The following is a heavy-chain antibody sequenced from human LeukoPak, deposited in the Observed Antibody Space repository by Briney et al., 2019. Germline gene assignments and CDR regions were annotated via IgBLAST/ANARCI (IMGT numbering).Heavy chain of an antibody. D-gene: IGHD2-2*01. Sequence: ASVKASCKASGYTFTTYGISWVRQAPGRGLEWMGWISGYDGNTKYAQKLQGRVTMTTDTSASTAYMELRSLRSDDTAVYYCARDCSTSCYWFDPWGQGTLVTVAS. CDR3: ARDCSTSCYWFDP. CDR2: ISGYDGNT. CDR1: GYTFTTYG. J-gene: IGHJ5*02. V-gene: IGHV1-18*01.